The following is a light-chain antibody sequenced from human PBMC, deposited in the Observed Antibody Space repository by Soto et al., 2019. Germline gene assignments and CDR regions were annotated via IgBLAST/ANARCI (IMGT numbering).Light chain of an antibody. J-gene: IGKJ1*01. Sequence: ENVFTHSPGTLSLSPGERATLSCRASQSVSSRLAWYQQKPGQAPRLLIYGASSRATGIPDRFTGSGSGTDFTLTISRLEPEDFAVFYCHQYGSSPQTFGQGTKVDI. CDR2: GAS. CDR3: HQYGSSPQT. V-gene: IGKV3-20*01. CDR1: QSVSSR.